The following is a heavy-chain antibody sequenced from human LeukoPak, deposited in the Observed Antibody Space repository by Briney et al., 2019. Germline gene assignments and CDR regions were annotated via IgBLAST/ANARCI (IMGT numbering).Heavy chain of an antibody. CDR3: GKTTVGYSSGQKPAWPVDY. D-gene: IGHD5-18*01. J-gene: IGHJ4*02. CDR1: GFTFGSHA. CDR2: IFGSGGSP. Sequence: GGSLRLSCEASGFTFGSHAMYWVRQAPGKGLEWVAGIFGSGGSPHYADPVKGRFTISRDNSRNTVYLQINSLRAEDTAVYYCGKTTVGYSSGQKPAWPVDYWGQGTLSPSPQ. V-gene: IGHV3-23*01.